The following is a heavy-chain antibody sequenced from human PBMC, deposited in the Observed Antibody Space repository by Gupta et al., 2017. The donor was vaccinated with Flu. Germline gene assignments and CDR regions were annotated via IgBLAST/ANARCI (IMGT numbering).Heavy chain of an antibody. V-gene: IGHV2-5*02. CDR3: AHAFRTSLGYYFEH. CDR2: FYWDDDM. Sequence: QITLKESGPTLVKPTQTLTLTCTFSGFSLSTYGVGVAWIRQPPGKALEKIAIFYWDDDMRYSPSLRTRLALAKDTSKSQVMLTMTNMDPMDTATYYCAHAFRTSLGYYFEHWGQGILVTVSS. J-gene: IGHJ4*02. D-gene: IGHD2-15*01. CDR1: GFSLSTYGVG.